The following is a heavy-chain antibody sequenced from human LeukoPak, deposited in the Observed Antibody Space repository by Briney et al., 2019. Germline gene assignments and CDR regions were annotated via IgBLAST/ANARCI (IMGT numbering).Heavy chain of an antibody. D-gene: IGHD3-10*02. Sequence: GGSLRLSCAASGFTFGSYAMSWVRQAPGKGLEWVSDINGSGGSTYYTDSVKGRFTISRDNAKNSLYLQMNSLRAEDTAVYYCAELGITMIGGVWGKGTTVTISS. V-gene: IGHV3-23*01. CDR2: INGSGGST. J-gene: IGHJ6*04. CDR1: GFTFGSYA. CDR3: AELGITMIGGV.